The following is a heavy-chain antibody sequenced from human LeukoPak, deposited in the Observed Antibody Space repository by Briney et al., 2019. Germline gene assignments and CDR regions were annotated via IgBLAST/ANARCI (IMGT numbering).Heavy chain of an antibody. Sequence: SETLSLTCTVSGGSISSYYWSWIRQPPGKGLEWLGYIYYSGSTNYNPSLKSRVTISVDTSKNQFSLKLSSVTAADTAVYYCARGYTYYDFWSGSYYYYMDVWGKGTTVTVSS. J-gene: IGHJ6*03. CDR3: ARGYTYYDFWSGSYYYYMDV. V-gene: IGHV4-59*01. D-gene: IGHD3-3*01. CDR2: IYYSGST. CDR1: GGSISSYY.